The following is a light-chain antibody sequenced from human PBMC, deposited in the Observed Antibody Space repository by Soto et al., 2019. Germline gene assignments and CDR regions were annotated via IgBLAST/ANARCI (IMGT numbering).Light chain of an antibody. V-gene: IGKV3-15*01. CDR3: QHYNNWGT. J-gene: IGKJ1*01. CDR2: GAS. CDR1: QSVSSN. Sequence: EIVMTQSPATLSVSPGERATLSCRASQSVSSNSAWYQQKPGQAPRLLIYGASTRATGIPARFRGSGSGTNFTLTISSLHSDDFAVYYYQHYNNWGTFGQGTKVEIK.